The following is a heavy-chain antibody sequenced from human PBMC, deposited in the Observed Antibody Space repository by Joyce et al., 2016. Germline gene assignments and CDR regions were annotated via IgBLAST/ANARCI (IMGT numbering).Heavy chain of an antibody. D-gene: IGHD6-6*01. CDR3: ARRKAARPVDS. V-gene: IGHV4-39*01. Sequence: QLQLQASGPGLVKPSETLSLTCSVSGASITSDNYYWDWIRQPPGKGLEHIGSVSYGRNTYYTSSLESRITITIKTSENQFSLKLTSVTAADTALYFCARRKAARPVDSWGQGILVTVSS. CDR2: VSYGRNT. CDR1: GASITSDNYY. J-gene: IGHJ4*02.